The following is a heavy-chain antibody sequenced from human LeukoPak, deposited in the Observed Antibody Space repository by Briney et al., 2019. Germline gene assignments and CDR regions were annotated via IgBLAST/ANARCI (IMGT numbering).Heavy chain of an antibody. Sequence: PSETLSLTCTVSGGSISSGGYYWSWIRQHPGKGLEWIGYIYYSGSTYYNPSLKSQVTISVDTSKNQFSLKLSSVTAADTAVYYCARMGESTFDPWGQGTLVTVSS. CDR3: ARMGESTFDP. J-gene: IGHJ5*02. CDR2: IYYSGST. D-gene: IGHD3-16*01. CDR1: GGSISSGGYY. V-gene: IGHV4-31*01.